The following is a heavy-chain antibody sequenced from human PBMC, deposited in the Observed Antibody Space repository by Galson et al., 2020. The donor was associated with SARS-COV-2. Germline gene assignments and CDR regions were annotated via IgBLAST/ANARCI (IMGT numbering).Heavy chain of an antibody. CDR2: IRDNGHDQ. CDR1: GFVFSSHG. J-gene: IGHJ4*02. V-gene: IGHV3-30*02. Sequence: QLGESLKISCAASGFVFSSHGIHWVRQAPGKGLEWVTFIRDNGHDQYYSDAVKGRFTISRDNFNNIVYLQMNSLRVEDTAIYYCAKDTITRGVDYLDYWGQGVLVTVSS. D-gene: IGHD3-10*01. CDR3: AKDTITRGVDYLDY.